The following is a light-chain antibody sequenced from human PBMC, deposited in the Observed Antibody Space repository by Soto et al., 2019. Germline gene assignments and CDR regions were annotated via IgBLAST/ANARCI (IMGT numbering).Light chain of an antibody. CDR1: SSDVGGHNY. Sequence: QSVLTQPASVSGSPGQSITISCTGTSSDVGGHNYVSWYQQHPGKAPKLMIYDVSNRPSGVSNRFSGSKSGNTASLTISGLQAEDEADYYCSSYTSSSTLEFGGGTKLTVL. J-gene: IGLJ2*01. CDR3: SSYTSSSTLE. V-gene: IGLV2-14*01. CDR2: DVS.